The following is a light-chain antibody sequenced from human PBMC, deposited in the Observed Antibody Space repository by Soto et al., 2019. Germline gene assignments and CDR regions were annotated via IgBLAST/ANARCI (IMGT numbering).Light chain of an antibody. CDR3: QQYYNWPYT. V-gene: IGKV3-15*01. Sequence: EIVMTQSPATLSVSPGEGATLSCRASQSVTSNLAWYQQQPGQAPRLLIYGTSTRATGIPARLSGSGSGTEFTLTISSLQSEDFAVYYCQQYYNWPYTFGQGTKLRIK. CDR2: GTS. CDR1: QSVTSN. J-gene: IGKJ2*01.